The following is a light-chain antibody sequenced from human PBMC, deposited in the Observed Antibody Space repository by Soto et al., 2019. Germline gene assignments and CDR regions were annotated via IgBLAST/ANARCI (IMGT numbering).Light chain of an antibody. Sequence: DIQMAQSPSTLSASVGDRVTITCRASESISRLLAWYQQKPGKAPKLLIYKASSLESGVPSRFSGSGSGTEFTLTINSLQADDFATYYCQQHNSFSITFGQGTRLEIK. CDR2: KAS. CDR1: ESISRL. J-gene: IGKJ5*01. CDR3: QQHNSFSIT. V-gene: IGKV1-5*03.